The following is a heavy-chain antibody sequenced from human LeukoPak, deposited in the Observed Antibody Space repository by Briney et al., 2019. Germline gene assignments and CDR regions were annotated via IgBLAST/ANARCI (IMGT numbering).Heavy chain of an antibody. CDR2: IIPIFGIA. CDR3: AREGGDYDILTGRRDYYYGMDV. D-gene: IGHD3-9*01. V-gene: IGHV1-69*04. Sequence: ASVKVSCKASGGTFSSYVISWVRQAPGQGLEWMGRIIPIFGIANYAQKFQGRVTITADKSTSTAYMELSSLRSEDTAVYYCAREGGDYDILTGRRDYYYGMDVWGQGTTVTVSS. J-gene: IGHJ6*02. CDR1: GGTFSSYV.